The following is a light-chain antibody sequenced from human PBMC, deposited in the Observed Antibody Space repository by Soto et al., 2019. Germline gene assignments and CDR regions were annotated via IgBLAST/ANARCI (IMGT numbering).Light chain of an antibody. CDR1: NIGGKS. CDR2: DDS. V-gene: IGLV3-21*02. CDR3: HVWDSSSDLVV. Sequence: SYELTQPPSVSVAPGQTATIICAGDNIGGKSVHWYQQKPGQAPVLVVYDDSDRPSGIPERFFGSNSGNTATLTITGGEAGEEADYYCHVWDSSSDLVVFGGGTKLTV. J-gene: IGLJ3*02.